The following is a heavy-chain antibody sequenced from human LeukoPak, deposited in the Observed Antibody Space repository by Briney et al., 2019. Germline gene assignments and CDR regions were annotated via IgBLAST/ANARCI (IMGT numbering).Heavy chain of an antibody. CDR1: GGSISSSSYY. J-gene: IGHJ5*02. CDR2: IYYSGST. CDR3: AREGGCSGGSCHAVNWFDP. D-gene: IGHD2-15*01. Sequence: PSETLSLTCTVSGGSISSSSYYWGWIRQPPGKGLEWIGSIYYSGSTYYNPSLKSRVTISVDTSKNQFSLKLSSVTAADTAVYYCAREGGCSGGSCHAVNWFDPWGQGTLVTVSS. V-gene: IGHV4-39*07.